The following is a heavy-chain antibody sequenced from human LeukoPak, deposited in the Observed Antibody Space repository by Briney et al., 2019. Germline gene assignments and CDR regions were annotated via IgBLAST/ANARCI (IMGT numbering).Heavy chain of an antibody. J-gene: IGHJ2*01. V-gene: IGHV4-39*01. CDR1: GDSISRGTFC. Sequence: SETLSLTCTVSGDSISRGTFCWGWLRQPPGKGLEWLGCICYNGVTYYNPSLKSRVTKTADMSKNQFSLNLSSVTATDTPEYYCARQRRPDWYFDLWGRGTMVTVSS. CDR2: ICYNGVT. CDR3: ARQRRPDWYFDL.